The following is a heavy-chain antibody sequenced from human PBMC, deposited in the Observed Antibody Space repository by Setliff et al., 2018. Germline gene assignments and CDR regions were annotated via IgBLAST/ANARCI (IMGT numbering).Heavy chain of an antibody. D-gene: IGHD6-6*01. CDR3: ARGRIAERPEAIDY. CDR2: INHRGFT. V-gene: IGHV4-34*01. Sequence: SETLSLTCGAYGGTFSDYYWTWIRQPPGERLEWIGEINHRGFTDYKPSLKSRLTMSVDTSRNQFSLNLGSVTAADTGVYYCARGRIAERPEAIDYWGQGTPVTVSS. CDR1: GGTFSDYY. J-gene: IGHJ4*02.